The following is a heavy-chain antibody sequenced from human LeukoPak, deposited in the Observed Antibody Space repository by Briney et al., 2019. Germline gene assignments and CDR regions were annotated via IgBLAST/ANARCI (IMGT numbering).Heavy chain of an antibody. V-gene: IGHV3-66*01. CDR3: ARDAAIFGVVTNDAFDI. CDR1: GFTVSSNY. Sequence: GGSLRLSCAASGFTVSSNYMSWVRQAPGKGLEWVSVIYSGGSTYYADSVKGRFTISRDNSKNTLYLQMNSLRAEDTAVYYCARDAAIFGVVTNDAFDIWGQETMVTVSS. D-gene: IGHD3-3*01. J-gene: IGHJ3*02. CDR2: IYSGGST.